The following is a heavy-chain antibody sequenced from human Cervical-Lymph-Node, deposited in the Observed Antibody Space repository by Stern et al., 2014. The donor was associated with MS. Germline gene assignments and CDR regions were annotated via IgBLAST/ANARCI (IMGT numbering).Heavy chain of an antibody. V-gene: IGHV1-3*01. CDR2: INSDTGDT. D-gene: IGHD3-16*02. CDR1: GYTFASFA. Sequence: QVQLMQSGAEVKKPGASVKVSCKASGYTFASFAMHWVRQAPGQRLEWMGWINSDTGDTYFSQNFRGRVTFTRDTSTTTAYMELSSLRPEDTAIFYCARDRHDYVAGTYRYPDAFDIWGQGTMVTVSS. J-gene: IGHJ3*02. CDR3: ARDRHDYVAGTYRYPDAFDI.